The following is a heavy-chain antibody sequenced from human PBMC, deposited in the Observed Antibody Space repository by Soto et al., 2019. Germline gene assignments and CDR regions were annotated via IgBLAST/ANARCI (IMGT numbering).Heavy chain of an antibody. Sequence: EVQLLESGGGLVQPGESLRLSCAASGFTFSSYAMSWVRQAQGKGLEWVSVISGSDDSTYYADSVKGRFTISRDNSTNTLYLQMNSLRAEDTAVYYCAKRSSSSTFDYWGQGPLVTVSS. CDR1: GFTFSSYA. V-gene: IGHV3-23*01. D-gene: IGHD6-6*01. CDR2: ISGSDDST. J-gene: IGHJ4*02. CDR3: AKRSSSSTFDY.